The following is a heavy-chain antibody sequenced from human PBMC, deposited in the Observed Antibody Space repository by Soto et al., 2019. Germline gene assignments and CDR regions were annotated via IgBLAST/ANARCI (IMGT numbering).Heavy chain of an antibody. J-gene: IGHJ4*02. D-gene: IGHD3-3*01. V-gene: IGHV3-30-3*01. CDR2: ISYDGSNK. Sequence: GGSLRLSCAASGFTFSSYAMHWVRQAPGKGLEWVAVISYDGSNKYYADSVKGRFTISRDNSKNTPYLQMNSLRAEDTAVYYCARDYSPRGAPNLEPLYYFDYWGQGTLVTVPS. CDR1: GFTFSSYA. CDR3: ARDYSPRGAPNLEPLYYFDY.